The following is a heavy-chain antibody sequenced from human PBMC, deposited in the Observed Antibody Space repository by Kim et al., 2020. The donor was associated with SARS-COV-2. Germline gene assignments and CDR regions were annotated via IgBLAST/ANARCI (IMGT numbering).Heavy chain of an antibody. CDR3: ARERAVATLGGMDV. Sequence: SETLSLTCTVSGGSISSGGYYWSWIRQHPGKGLEWIGYIYYSGNTYYNPSLKSRVTISVDTSKNQFSLKLSSVTAADTAVYYCARERAVATLGGMDVWGQGTTVTVSS. CDR1: GGSISSGGYY. V-gene: IGHV4-31*03. CDR2: IYYSGNT. D-gene: IGHD5-12*01. J-gene: IGHJ6*02.